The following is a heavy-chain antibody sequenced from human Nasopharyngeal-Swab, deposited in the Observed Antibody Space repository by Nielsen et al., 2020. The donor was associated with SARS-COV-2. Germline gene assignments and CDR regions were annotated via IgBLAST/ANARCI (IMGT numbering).Heavy chain of an antibody. D-gene: IGHD2-21*02. CDR2: ISSSSSTI. CDR1: GFTFSSYS. CDR3: AREHLAYCGGDCYSDYYYGMDV. Sequence: GGSLRLSCAASGFTFSSYSMNWVRQAPGKGLEWVSYISSSSSTIYYADSVKGRFTISRDNAKNSLYLQRNSLRDEDTAVYYCAREHLAYCGGDCYSDYYYGMDVWGQGTTVTVSS. V-gene: IGHV3-48*02. J-gene: IGHJ6*02.